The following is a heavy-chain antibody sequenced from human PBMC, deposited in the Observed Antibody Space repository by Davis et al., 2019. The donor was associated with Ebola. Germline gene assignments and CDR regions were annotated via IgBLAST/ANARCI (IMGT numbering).Heavy chain of an antibody. CDR2: IKPDGSDK. CDR1: GFTFSTNW. CDR3: AKEAR. V-gene: IGHV3-7*03. D-gene: IGHD5-12*01. J-gene: IGHJ4*02. Sequence: GESLKISCAASGFTFSTNWMSWVRQAPGKGLEWVATIKPDGSDKYFVDSVKGRFTISRDNAKSSLYLQMNSLRVEDTALYYCAKEARWGQGTLVTVSS.